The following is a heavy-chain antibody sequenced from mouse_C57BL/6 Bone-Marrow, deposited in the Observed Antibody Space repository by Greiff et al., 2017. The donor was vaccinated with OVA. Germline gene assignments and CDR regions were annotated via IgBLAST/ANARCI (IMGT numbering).Heavy chain of an antibody. CDR1: GYTFTDYE. CDR2: IDPETGGT. D-gene: IGHD1-1*01. Sequence: QVQLQQSGAELVRPGASVTLSCKASGYTFTDYEMHWVKQTPVHGLEWIGAIDPETGGTAYNQKFQGKAILTASKSSSTASMVLRSLTSEDSAVYYGTRALYYYGSTYYYAMDYWGQGTSGTVAS. V-gene: IGHV1-15*01. CDR3: TRALYYYGSTYYYAMDY. J-gene: IGHJ4*01.